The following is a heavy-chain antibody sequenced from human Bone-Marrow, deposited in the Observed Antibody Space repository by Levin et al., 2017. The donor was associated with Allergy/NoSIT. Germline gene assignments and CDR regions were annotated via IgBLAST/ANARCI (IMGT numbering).Heavy chain of an antibody. CDR1: GFTFSMYG. V-gene: IGHV1-18*01. J-gene: IGHJ5*02. Sequence: GESLKISCKASGFTFSMYGIIWVRQAPGQGLEWMGWISGYNGNTDYAQKLQGRVSMTTDTSTSTAYMELRNLRSDDTAVYYCARVFYFESSGYYDPWGQGTLVTVSS. CDR3: ARVFYFESSGYYDP. CDR2: ISGYNGNT. D-gene: IGHD3-22*01.